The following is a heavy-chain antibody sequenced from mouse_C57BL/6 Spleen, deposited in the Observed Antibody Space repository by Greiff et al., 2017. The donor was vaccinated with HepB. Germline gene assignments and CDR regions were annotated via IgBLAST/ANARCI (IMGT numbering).Heavy chain of an antibody. D-gene: IGHD1-1*01. V-gene: IGHV1-81*01. CDR1: GYTFTSYG. CDR3: ARVFITTVVATNFDV. J-gene: IGHJ1*03. CDR2: IYPRSGNT. Sequence: VQGVESGAELARPGASVKLSCKASGYTFTSYGISWVKQRTGQGLEWIGEIYPRSGNTYYNEKFKGKATLTADKSSSTAYVELRSLTSEDSAVYFCARVFITTVVATNFDVWGTGTTVTVSS.